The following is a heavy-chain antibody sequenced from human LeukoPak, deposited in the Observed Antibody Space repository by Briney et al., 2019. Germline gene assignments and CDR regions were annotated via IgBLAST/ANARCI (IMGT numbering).Heavy chain of an antibody. J-gene: IGHJ3*02. CDR2: IYYSGST. D-gene: IGHD3-22*01. CDR1: GGSISSYY. CDR3: ARLPRYYDSSGYYLTDAFDI. Sequence: PSETLSLTCTVSGGSISSYYWSWIRQPPGKGLEWIGYIYYSGSTNYNPSLKSRVTISVDTSKNQLSLKLSSVTAADTAVYYCARLPRYYDSSGYYLTDAFDIWGQGTMVTVSS. V-gene: IGHV4-59*08.